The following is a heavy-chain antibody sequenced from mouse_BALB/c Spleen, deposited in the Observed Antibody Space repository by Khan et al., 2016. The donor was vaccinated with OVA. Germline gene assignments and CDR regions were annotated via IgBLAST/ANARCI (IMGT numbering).Heavy chain of an antibody. J-gene: IGHJ3*01. D-gene: IGHD2-2*01. CDR2: INPSSGGT. Sequence: VQLQESGAELVKPGASVRLSCKASGYTFTSYSLYWVKQRPGQGLEWIGDINPSSGGTNFDEKFKSKATLTVDKSSSTAYIQLNSLTSEDSAVYYCTRSGYGSFAYWGQGTLVTVSA. V-gene: IGHV1S81*02. CDR3: TRSGYGSFAY. CDR1: GYTFTSYS.